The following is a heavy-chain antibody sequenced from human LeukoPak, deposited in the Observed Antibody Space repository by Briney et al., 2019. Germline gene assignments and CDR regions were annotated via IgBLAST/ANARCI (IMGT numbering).Heavy chain of an antibody. CDR3: ARDGSGGGGYFDY. Sequence: ASVKVSCKAFGYTFTNYGISWVRQAPGQGLEWMGWISAYNGHTNYAQKFQGRVIMTTDTSTSTAYMELMSLRSDDTAVFYCARDGSGGGGYFDYWGQGTLVIVSS. D-gene: IGHD6-19*01. CDR2: ISAYNGHT. CDR1: GYTFTNYG. J-gene: IGHJ4*02. V-gene: IGHV1-18*01.